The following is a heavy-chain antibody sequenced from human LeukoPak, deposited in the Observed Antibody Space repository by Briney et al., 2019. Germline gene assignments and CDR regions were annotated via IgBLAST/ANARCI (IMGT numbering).Heavy chain of an antibody. D-gene: IGHD2-21*02. CDR3: AKSYCGGDCYFDY. V-gene: IGHV3-23*01. Sequence: PGGSLRLSCAASGFTFSSYAVTWVRQAPGKGLEWVSTISGSGGSTYYADSVKGRFTISRDNSKNTLYLQMNSLRAEDTAVYYCAKSYCGGDCYFDYWGQGTLVTVSS. CDR1: GFTFSSYA. CDR2: ISGSGGST. J-gene: IGHJ4*02.